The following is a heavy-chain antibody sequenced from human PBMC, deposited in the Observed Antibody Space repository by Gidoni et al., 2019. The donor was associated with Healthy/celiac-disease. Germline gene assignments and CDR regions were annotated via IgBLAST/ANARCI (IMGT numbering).Heavy chain of an antibody. J-gene: IGHJ4*02. CDR3: TTGSYDFWSGYVAAGY. CDR2: IKSKTDGGTT. Sequence: EVQLVESGGGLVKPGGSIRLSCAASGFTFSNAWMSWVRQAPGKGLEWVGRIKSKTDGGTTDYAAPVKGRFTISRDDSKNTLYLQMNSLKTEDTAVYYCTTGSYDFWSGYVAAGYWGQGTLVTVSS. V-gene: IGHV3-15*01. D-gene: IGHD3-3*01. CDR1: GFTFSNAW.